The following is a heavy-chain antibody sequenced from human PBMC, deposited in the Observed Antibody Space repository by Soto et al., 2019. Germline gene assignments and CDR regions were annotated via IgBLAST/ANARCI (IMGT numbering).Heavy chain of an antibody. D-gene: IGHD3-3*01. Sequence: QVQLQQWGAGLLKPSETLSLTCAVYGGSFSGYYWSWIRQPPGKGLEWIGEINHSGSTNYNPSLKSRVTISVDTSKNQCSLKLSSVTAADTAVYYCARGITYYDFWSGLDYWGQGTLVTVSS. J-gene: IGHJ4*02. CDR2: INHSGST. CDR1: GGSFSGYY. V-gene: IGHV4-34*01. CDR3: ARGITYYDFWSGLDY.